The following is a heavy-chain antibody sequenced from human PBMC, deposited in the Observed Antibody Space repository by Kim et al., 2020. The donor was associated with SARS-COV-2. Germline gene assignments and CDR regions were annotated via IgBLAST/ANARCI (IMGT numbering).Heavy chain of an antibody. J-gene: IGHJ6*02. CDR2: IYYSGST. CDR3: ARIPSGLYCSGGSCYSVPGRRSYYYNMDV. V-gene: IGHV4-39*01. D-gene: IGHD2-15*01. CDR1: GGSISSSSYY. Sequence: SETLSLTCTVSGGSISSSSYYWGWIRQPPGKGLEWIGSIYYSGSTYYNPSLKSRVTISVDTSKNQFSLKLSSVTAADTAVYYCARIPSGLYCSGGSCYSVPGRRSYYYNMDVWGQGTTVTVSS.